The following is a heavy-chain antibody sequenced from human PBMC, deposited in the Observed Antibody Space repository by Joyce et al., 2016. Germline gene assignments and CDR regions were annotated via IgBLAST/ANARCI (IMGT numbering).Heavy chain of an antibody. CDR3: AHRPNSGYDPAAFDF. J-gene: IGHJ4*02. Sequence: QITLKESCPTLVKPTQTLTLTCAFSGFSLSTRGVGVGCIRQPPGKALEWLALIYWDDDKRYSPSLKSRLTIPKDTTRNQVVLTMTNMDPVDTATYYCAHRPNSGYDPAAFDFWGQGTLVTVSS. V-gene: IGHV2-5*02. CDR2: IYWDDDK. D-gene: IGHD5-12*01. CDR1: GFSLSTRGVG.